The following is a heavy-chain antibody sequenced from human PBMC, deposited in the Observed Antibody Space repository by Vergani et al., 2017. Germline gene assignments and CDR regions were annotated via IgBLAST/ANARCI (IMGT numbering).Heavy chain of an antibody. CDR1: GDSVISTDYY. J-gene: IGHJ4*02. Sequence: QVQLQESGPGLVKPSETLSLTCTVSGDSVISTDYYWGWIRQPPGKGLEWIGCMDYSGSTSYNPSLESRISISFETPKNQFSLRLTSVTAADPAVYYCASKRGACRAAYCHSYDFWGPGTLVGVSS. CDR2: MDYSGST. D-gene: IGHD1-26*01. V-gene: IGHV4-39*01. CDR3: ASKRGACRAAYCHSYDF.